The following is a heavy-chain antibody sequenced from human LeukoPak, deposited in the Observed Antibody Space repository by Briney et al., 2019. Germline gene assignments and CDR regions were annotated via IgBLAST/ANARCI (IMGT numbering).Heavy chain of an antibody. CDR2: INHRGST. CDR3: ARGSPITGTTDY. CDR1: GGSFSGYY. J-gene: IGHJ4*02. Sequence: SETLSLTRAVYGGSFSGYYWSWIRQPPGKGLEWIGEINHRGSTNYNPSLKSRVTISVDTSKNQFSLKLSSVTAADTAVYYCARGSPITGTTDYWGQGTLFTVSS. V-gene: IGHV4-34*01. D-gene: IGHD1-7*01.